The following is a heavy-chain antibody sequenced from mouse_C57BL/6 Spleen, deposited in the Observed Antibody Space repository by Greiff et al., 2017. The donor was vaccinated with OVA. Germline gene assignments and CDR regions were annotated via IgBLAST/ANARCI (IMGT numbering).Heavy chain of an antibody. D-gene: IGHD1-1*01. CDR2: ISNGGGST. CDR1: GFTFSDYY. Sequence: EVQVVESGGGLVQPGGSLKLSCAASGFTFSDYYMYWVRQTPEKRLEWVAYISNGGGSTYYPDTVKGRFTISRDNAKNTLYLQMSRLKSEDTAMYYCARLRLDYGSSLDVWGTGTTVTVSS. V-gene: IGHV5-12*01. CDR3: ARLRLDYGSSLDV. J-gene: IGHJ1*03.